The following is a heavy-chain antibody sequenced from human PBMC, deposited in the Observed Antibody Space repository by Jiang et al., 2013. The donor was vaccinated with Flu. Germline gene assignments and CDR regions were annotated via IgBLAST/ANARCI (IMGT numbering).Heavy chain of an antibody. J-gene: IGHJ4*02. CDR3: ARSSWGYGYGHLNT. V-gene: IGHV1-69*06. CDR1: GGSFSSYA. D-gene: IGHD5-18*01. CDR2: INHIFGTT. Sequence: GAEVKKPGSSVKVSCKSSGGSFSSYAMNWVRQAPGQGLEWMGGINHIFGTTEYAHKFQGRVTITSDKSTSTAYMDLSSLRSEDTAIYYCARSSWGYGYGHLNTWGQGPGHRLL.